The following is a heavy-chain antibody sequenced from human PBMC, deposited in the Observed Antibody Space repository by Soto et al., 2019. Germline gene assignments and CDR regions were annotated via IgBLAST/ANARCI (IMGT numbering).Heavy chain of an antibody. D-gene: IGHD2-15*01. CDR3: AKDCTPQNYYYYGMDV. V-gene: IGHV3-43*01. CDR2: ISWDGGST. Sequence: PGGSLKLSCGASGFTFDDYTIHWVRQAAGEGLEWVSLISWDGGSTYYADSVKGRFTISRDNSKNSLYLQMNSLRTEDTALYYCAKDCTPQNYYYYGMDVWGQGTTVTVSS. CDR1: GFTFDDYT. J-gene: IGHJ6*02.